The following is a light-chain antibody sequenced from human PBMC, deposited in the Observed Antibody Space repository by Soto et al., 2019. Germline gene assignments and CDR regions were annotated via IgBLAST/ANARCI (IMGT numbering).Light chain of an antibody. J-gene: IGKJ1*01. Sequence: MLTQSPGTLSLSPGDRATLSCRASQTVSSSYLDWYQQTPGKAPRLLIYAASSRATGIPDRFSVSGAGTDFTLTVSRLEPEDFAVYYCQQYGSSPWTFGQGTKVDIK. CDR3: QQYGSSPWT. CDR1: QTVSSSY. CDR2: AAS. V-gene: IGKV3-20*01.